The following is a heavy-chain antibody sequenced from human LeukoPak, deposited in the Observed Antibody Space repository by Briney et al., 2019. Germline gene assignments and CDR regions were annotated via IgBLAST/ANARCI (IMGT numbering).Heavy chain of an antibody. V-gene: IGHV3-15*01. CDR3: TTVSHFYL. Sequence: GGSLRPSCATSRFTFSNAWLSWVRQAPGKGLEWVGRIKSDGTTDYAAPVKGRFTISRDVSKATLYLQMNSLKTEDTAIYYCTTVSHFYLGGQGTLVTVSA. CDR1: RFTFSNAW. J-gene: IGHJ4*01. D-gene: IGHD2/OR15-2a*01. CDR2: IKSDGTT.